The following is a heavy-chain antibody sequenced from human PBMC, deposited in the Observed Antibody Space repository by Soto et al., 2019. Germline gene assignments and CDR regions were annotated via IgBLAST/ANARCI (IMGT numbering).Heavy chain of an antibody. D-gene: IGHD4-17*01. CDR3: ARDGSYGDFNWFDP. J-gene: IGHJ5*02. CDR2: ISSSSSTI. V-gene: IGHV3-48*02. CDR1: GFTFSSYS. Sequence: GGSLRLSCAASGFTFSSYSMNWVRQAPGKGLEWVSYISSSSSTIYYADSVKGRFTISRDNDKNSLYLQMNSLRDEDTAVYYCARDGSYGDFNWFDPWGQGTLVTVSS.